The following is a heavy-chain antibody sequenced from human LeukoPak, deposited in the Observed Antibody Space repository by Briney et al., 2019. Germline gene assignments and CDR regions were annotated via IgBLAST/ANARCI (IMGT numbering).Heavy chain of an antibody. Sequence: PGGSLRLSCAASGFTFSTHWMSWVRQAPGKGLEWVANIKQDGSEKYYVDSVKGRFTISRDDAKNSLYLQMNSLRAEDTAVYYCAREYYDSWPGVIDYWGQGTLVTVSS. CDR2: IKQDGSEK. D-gene: IGHD3-22*01. CDR3: AREYYDSWPGVIDY. J-gene: IGHJ4*02. V-gene: IGHV3-7*05. CDR1: GFTFSTHW.